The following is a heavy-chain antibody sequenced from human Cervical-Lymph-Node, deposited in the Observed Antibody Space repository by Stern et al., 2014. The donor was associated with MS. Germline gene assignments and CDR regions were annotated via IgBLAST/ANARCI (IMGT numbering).Heavy chain of an antibody. CDR3: ARDATMSTPSGYFDY. CDR1: GFTFTNYG. D-gene: IGHD5-24*01. V-gene: IGHV3-30*03. J-gene: IGHJ4*02. CDR2: ISYDGSKK. Sequence: QVQLMQSGGGVVQPGRSLRLSCAASGFTFTNYGMHWVRQAPGKGLEWVAVISYDGSKKYYADSVKGRFTISRDNSKNTLYLQMISLRSEDTAVFYCARDATMSTPSGYFDYWGQGTLVTVSS.